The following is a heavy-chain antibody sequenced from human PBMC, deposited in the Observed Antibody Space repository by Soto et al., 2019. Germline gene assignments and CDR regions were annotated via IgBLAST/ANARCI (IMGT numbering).Heavy chain of an antibody. V-gene: IGHV1-46*01. CDR3: ARVGAIAPAEGDY. D-gene: IGHD6-13*01. Sequence: ASVKVSCKASGYTFTSYYMHWVRQAPGQGLEWMGIINPSGGSTSYAQKFQGRVTITADKSTSTAYMELSSLRSEDTAVYYCARVGAIAPAEGDYWGQGTLVTVSS. CDR1: GYTFTSYY. J-gene: IGHJ4*02. CDR2: INPSGGST.